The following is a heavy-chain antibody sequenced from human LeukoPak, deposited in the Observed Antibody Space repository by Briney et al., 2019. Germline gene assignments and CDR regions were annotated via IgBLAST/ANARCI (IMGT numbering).Heavy chain of an antibody. D-gene: IGHD3-22*01. CDR2: IGTAGDT. J-gene: IGHJ3*02. V-gene: IGHV3-13*04. CDR1: GFTFSSYD. CDR3: ARARLDSSGYYYDPYAFDI. Sequence: GGSLRLSCAASGFTFSSYDMHWVRQATGKGLEWVSAIGTAGDTYYPGSVKGRFTISRENAKNSLYLQMNSLRAGDTAVYYCARARLDSSGYYYDPYAFDIWGQGTMVTVSS.